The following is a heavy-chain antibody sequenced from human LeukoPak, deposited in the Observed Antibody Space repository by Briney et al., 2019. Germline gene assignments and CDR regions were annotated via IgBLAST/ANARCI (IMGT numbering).Heavy chain of an antibody. V-gene: IGHV3-66*01. D-gene: IGHD3-22*01. CDR2: IYSGGST. Sequence: GGSLRLSCAASGFTFSSYAMSWVRQAPGKGLEWVSVIYSGGSTYYADSVKGRFTISRDNSKNTLYLQMNSLRAEDTAVYYCARVKRSDYYDSSGYSTQEYFDYWGQGTLVTVSS. CDR3: ARVKRSDYYDSSGYSTQEYFDY. CDR1: GFTFSSYA. J-gene: IGHJ4*02.